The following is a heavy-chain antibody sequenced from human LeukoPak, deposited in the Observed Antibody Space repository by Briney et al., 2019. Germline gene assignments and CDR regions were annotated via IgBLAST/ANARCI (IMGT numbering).Heavy chain of an antibody. CDR2: ISGSGGSK. D-gene: IGHD3-22*01. CDR1: GFTFRQYA. J-gene: IGHJ4*02. Sequence: GGSLRLSCVASGFTFRQYAITWVRQAPGKGLEWVSAISGSGGSKYYADSVKGRFTISRDNSKNTLYLQMNSLRAEDTAVYYCAKSTMIVVVIPPFDYWGQGTLVTVSS. CDR3: AKSTMIVVVIPPFDY. V-gene: IGHV3-23*01.